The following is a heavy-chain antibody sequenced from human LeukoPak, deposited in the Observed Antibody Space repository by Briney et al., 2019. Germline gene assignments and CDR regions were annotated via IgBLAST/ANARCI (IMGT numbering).Heavy chain of an antibody. Sequence: GESRKISCKGSGYSFTSYWIGWVRQMPGKGLEWMGIIYPGDSDTRYSPSFQGQVTISADKSISIAYLQWSSLKASDTAMYYCARRVAAAGYNWFDPWGQGTLVTVSS. CDR1: GYSFTSYW. J-gene: IGHJ5*02. CDR3: ARRVAAAGYNWFDP. V-gene: IGHV5-51*01. CDR2: IYPGDSDT. D-gene: IGHD6-13*01.